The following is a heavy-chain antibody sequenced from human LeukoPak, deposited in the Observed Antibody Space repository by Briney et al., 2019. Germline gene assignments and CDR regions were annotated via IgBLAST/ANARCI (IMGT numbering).Heavy chain of an antibody. Sequence: PGGSLRLSCAASRFTFSSYWMSWVRQAPGKGLEWVANIKQDGSEKYYADSVKGRFTISRDNAKNSLYLQMNSLRAEDTAVYYCARDQTQRTYYYDSSGSPGDYWGQGTLVTVSS. CDR2: IKQDGSEK. V-gene: IGHV3-7*01. CDR1: RFTFSSYW. J-gene: IGHJ4*02. D-gene: IGHD3-22*01. CDR3: ARDQTQRTYYYDSSGSPGDY.